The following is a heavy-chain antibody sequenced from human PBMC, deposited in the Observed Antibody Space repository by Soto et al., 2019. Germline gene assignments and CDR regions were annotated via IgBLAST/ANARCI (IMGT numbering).Heavy chain of an antibody. CDR1: GFTFSGHY. CDR3: ARLLAYCGGDCSSFAFDI. V-gene: IGHV3-72*01. CDR2: ITTRVQSYST. J-gene: IGHJ3*02. Sequence: EEQLVESGGGLVQPGGSLRLSCVGSGFTFSGHYMEWVRQAPGKGLEWYGRITTRVQSYSTDYATSVKGRLTISRDDSQKSVYLQMNSLKTDDTAVYYCARLLAYCGGDCSSFAFDIWGQGTMVTVSS. D-gene: IGHD2-21*02.